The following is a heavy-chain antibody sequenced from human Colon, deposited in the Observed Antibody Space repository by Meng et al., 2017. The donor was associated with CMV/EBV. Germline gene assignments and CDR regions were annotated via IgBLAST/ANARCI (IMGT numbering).Heavy chain of an antibody. D-gene: IGHD3-10*01. J-gene: IGHJ4*02. CDR1: GFTFSSTP. V-gene: IGHV3-23*01. CDR2: ISGGSDVI. Sequence: GESLKISCAASGFTFSSTPMSWVRQAPGKGLEWVSAISGGSDVIYYADSVKGRLTISRDNSKNTLYLQMNSLRAEDTAVYYCAKALYYYASGSYFDYWGQGTLVTVSS. CDR3: AKALYYYASGSYFDY.